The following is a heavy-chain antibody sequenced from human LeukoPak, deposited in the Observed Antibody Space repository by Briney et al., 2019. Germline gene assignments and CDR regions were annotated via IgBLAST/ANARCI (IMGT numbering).Heavy chain of an antibody. V-gene: IGHV4-39*07. CDR1: GGSISSSSYY. Sequence: SETLSLTCTVSGGSISSSSYYWGWIRQPPGKGLEWIGSIYYSGNTYYNPSLKSRVTISVDTSKNQFSLKLSSVTAADTAVYYCARASSVGQYYYDSSGYPKPVNWFDPWGQGTLVTVSS. J-gene: IGHJ5*02. CDR3: ARASSVGQYYYDSSGYPKPVNWFDP. CDR2: IYYSGNT. D-gene: IGHD3-22*01.